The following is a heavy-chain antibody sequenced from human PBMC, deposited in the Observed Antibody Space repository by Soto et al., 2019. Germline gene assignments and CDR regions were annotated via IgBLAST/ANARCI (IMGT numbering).Heavy chain of an antibody. D-gene: IGHD2-15*01. CDR2: IGAADDP. CDR3: ARAYSGRLPRRADYYFAMDV. V-gene: IGHV3-13*05. J-gene: IGHJ6*02. Sequence: GESLKISCAASGFTFSAYDMHWVRQTTGKGLEWVSAIGAADDPYYLGSVKGRFTISRENAKNSLYLQMNSLRAEDTAVYYCARAYSGRLPRRADYYFAMDVWGQGTTVT. CDR1: GFTFSAYD.